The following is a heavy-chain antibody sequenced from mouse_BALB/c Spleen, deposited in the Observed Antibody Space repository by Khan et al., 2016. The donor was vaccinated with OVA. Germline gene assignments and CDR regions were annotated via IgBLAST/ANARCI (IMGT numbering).Heavy chain of an antibody. D-gene: IGHD2-1*01. CDR2: IYPGDGDI. CDR3: ARGLYGNWYFDV. Sequence: QVQLKQSGAELARPGASVKLSCKASGYSFTSYWMQWVKQRPGQGLEWIGAIYPGDGDIRYTQKFKGKATLTADNSSSTAYMQLSSLASEASAIYYCARGLYGNWYFDVWGAGTTVTVSS. V-gene: IGHV1-87*01. CDR1: GYSFTSYW. J-gene: IGHJ1*01.